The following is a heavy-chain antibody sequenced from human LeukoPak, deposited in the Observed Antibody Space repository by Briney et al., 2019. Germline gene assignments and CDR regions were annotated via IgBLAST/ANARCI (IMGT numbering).Heavy chain of an antibody. CDR3: ARLYSSSSGLRASDY. V-gene: IGHV3-21*01. J-gene: IGHJ4*02. CDR2: ISSSSTYI. Sequence: GGSLRLSCAASGFTFSVYSMIWVRQAPGKGLEWVSSISSSSTYIYYADSVKGRFTISRDNAKNSLYLQMNSLRAEDTAVYYCARLYSSSSGLRASDYWGQGTLVTVSS. CDR1: GFTFSVYS. D-gene: IGHD6-6*01.